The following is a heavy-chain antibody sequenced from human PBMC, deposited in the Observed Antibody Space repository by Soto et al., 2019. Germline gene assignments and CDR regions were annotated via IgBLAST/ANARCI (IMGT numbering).Heavy chain of an antibody. CDR1: GYTFTSYG. CDR2: ISAYSGNT. Sequence: ASVKVSCKASGYTFTSYGISWVRQAPGQGLEWMGWISAYSGNTNYAQKLQGRVTMTTDTSTSTAYMELRSLRSDDTAVYYCARDERWDIVVVPAAIDWFDPWGQGTLVTVSS. J-gene: IGHJ5*02. D-gene: IGHD2-2*02. V-gene: IGHV1-18*01. CDR3: ARDERWDIVVVPAAIDWFDP.